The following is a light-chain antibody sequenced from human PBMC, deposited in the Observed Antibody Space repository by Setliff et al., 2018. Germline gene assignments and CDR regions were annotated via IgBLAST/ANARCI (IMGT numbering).Light chain of an antibody. CDR1: SSDVGGYNY. CDR3: SSYTSSSTYV. J-gene: IGLJ1*01. Sequence: SALPQPASVSGSPGQSITISCTGTSSDVGGYNYVSWYQQHPGKAPKLMIYDVSKRPSGVSNRFSGSKSGNTASLTISGLQAEDEADYYCSSYTSSSTYVFGTGTKVTVL. CDR2: DVS. V-gene: IGLV2-14*01.